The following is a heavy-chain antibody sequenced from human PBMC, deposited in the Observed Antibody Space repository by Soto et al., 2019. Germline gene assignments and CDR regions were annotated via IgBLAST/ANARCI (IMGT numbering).Heavy chain of an antibody. D-gene: IGHD6-13*01. J-gene: IGHJ6*02. Sequence: PGGSLRLSCTASGFTFADYAMSWFRQAPGKGLEWVGVVRSRAYGGTTEYAASVRGSFTISRDDSKSIAYLQMKTLRTEDTAVYYCARYTYTTRYSYFGMDVWGHGTTVT. CDR1: GFTFADYA. CDR3: ARYTYTTRYSYFGMDV. CDR2: VRSRAYGGTT. V-gene: IGHV3-49*03.